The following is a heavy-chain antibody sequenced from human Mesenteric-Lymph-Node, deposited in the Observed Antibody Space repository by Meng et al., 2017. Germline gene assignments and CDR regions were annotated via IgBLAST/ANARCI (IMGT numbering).Heavy chain of an antibody. D-gene: IGHD3-16*01. CDR3: AKDSMEGRLAYWSFDV. Sequence: VQLGESGGGLVQPGGSLRLSCAASGFTFNKYAVSWVRQAPGKGPEWVSAIGGSGDGIYYADSVRGRFTISRDNSKNTLFLQMTSLRAEDTAIYYCAKDSMEGRLAYWSFDVWGRGTLVTVSS. J-gene: IGHJ2*01. CDR1: GFTFNKYA. V-gene: IGHV3-23*04. CDR2: IGGSGDGI.